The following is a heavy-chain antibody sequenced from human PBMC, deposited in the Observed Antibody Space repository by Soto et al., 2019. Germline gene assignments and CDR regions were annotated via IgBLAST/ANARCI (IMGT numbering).Heavy chain of an antibody. Sequence: PSETLSLTCAVSGGSISSSGYSWSWIRQPPGKGLEWIGYIYHTGSSFYNPSLRSRATISVDRSKNQFSLNLSSVTAADTAVYYCARGDTMIVVAFDSWGQGTLVTVPQ. CDR3: ARGDTMIVVAFDS. J-gene: IGHJ4*02. D-gene: IGHD3-22*01. V-gene: IGHV4-30-2*01. CDR1: GGSISSSGYS. CDR2: IYHTGSS.